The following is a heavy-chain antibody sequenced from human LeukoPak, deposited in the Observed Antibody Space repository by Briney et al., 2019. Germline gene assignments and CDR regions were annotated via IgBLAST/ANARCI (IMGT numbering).Heavy chain of an antibody. CDR2: INSDGDVI. V-gene: IGHV3-74*01. CDR3: VRDRSGSNGDY. CDR1: GFTFSSYW. Sequence: GGPLRLSCAASGFTFSSYWMHWVRQAPGKGLVWVSRINSDGDVINYADSVKGRFTISRDNAKNTLYLQMNSLRAEDTAVYYCVRDRSGSNGDYWGQGTLVTVSS. D-gene: IGHD1-26*01. J-gene: IGHJ4*02.